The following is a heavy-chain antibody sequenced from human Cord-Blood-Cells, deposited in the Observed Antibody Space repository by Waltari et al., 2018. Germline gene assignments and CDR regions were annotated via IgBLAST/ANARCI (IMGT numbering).Heavy chain of an antibody. J-gene: IGHJ3*02. V-gene: IGHV3-53*01. CDR3: ARAPYSSSFAFDI. D-gene: IGHD6-6*01. Sequence: EVQLVESGGGLIQPGGSLRLSCAASGFTVSSNYMSWVRQAPGRGLEWVSVIYSGGSTDYADSVKGLFTISRDNSKDTLYLQMNSLRAEDTAVYYCARAPYSSSFAFDIWGQGTMVTVSS. CDR1: GFTVSSNY. CDR2: IYSGGST.